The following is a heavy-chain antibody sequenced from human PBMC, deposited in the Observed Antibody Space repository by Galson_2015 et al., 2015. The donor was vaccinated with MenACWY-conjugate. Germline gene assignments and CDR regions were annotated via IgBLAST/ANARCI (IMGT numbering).Heavy chain of an antibody. Sequence: SVKVSCKAPGGTFRTYAISWVRQAPGQGLEWMGGIIAILGTPNYAQKFQGRVTITADESTSTAYMELNSLRSEDTAVYYCARSAGGIMITVGEPLRSNYYYMDVWGKGTTVTVSS. V-gene: IGHV1-69*13. CDR1: GGTFRTYA. D-gene: IGHD3-16*01. CDR3: ARSAGGIMITVGEPLRSNYYYMDV. CDR2: IIAILGTP. J-gene: IGHJ6*03.